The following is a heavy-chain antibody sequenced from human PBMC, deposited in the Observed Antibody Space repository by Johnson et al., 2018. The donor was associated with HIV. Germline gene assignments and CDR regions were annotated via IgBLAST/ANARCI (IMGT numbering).Heavy chain of an antibody. CDR3: ARLEELLRAFDI. CDR1: GFTFSSYA. CDR2: ISYDGSNK. D-gene: IGHD1-26*01. Sequence: VHLVESGGGVVQPGRSLRLSCAASGFTFSSYAMHWVRQAPGKGLEWVAVISYDGSNKYYADSVKGRFTISRDNSKNTLYLQMNSLRAEDTAVYYCARLEELLRAFDIWGQGTMVTVSS. V-gene: IGHV3-30-3*01. J-gene: IGHJ3*02.